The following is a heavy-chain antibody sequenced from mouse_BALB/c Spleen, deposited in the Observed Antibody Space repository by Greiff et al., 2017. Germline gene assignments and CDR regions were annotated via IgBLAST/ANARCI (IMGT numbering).Heavy chain of an antibody. D-gene: IGHD2-4*01. CDR2: IYPGGGYT. V-gene: IGHV1-63*02. Sequence: VQLQQSGAELVRPGTSVKISCKASGYTFTNYWLGWVKQRPGHGLEWIGDIYPGGGYTNYNEKFKGKATLTADTSSSTAYMQLSSLTSEDSAVYFCAFYYDYDGGFAYWGQGTLVTVSA. CDR3: AFYYDYDGGFAY. J-gene: IGHJ3*01. CDR1: GYTFTNYW.